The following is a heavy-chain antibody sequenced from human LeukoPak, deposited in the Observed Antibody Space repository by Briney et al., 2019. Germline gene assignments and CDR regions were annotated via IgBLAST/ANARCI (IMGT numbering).Heavy chain of an antibody. Sequence: QAGGSLRLSCAASGFSFSTYAMSWVRQAPGKGLVWVAANSGSGGDTDYADSVKGRFTISRYNSKNTLYLQMHSLRAEDTAVYYCAKDIHFLTGYDYWGQGTLVIVSS. D-gene: IGHD3/OR15-3a*01. V-gene: IGHV3-23*01. CDR1: GFSFSTYA. J-gene: IGHJ4*02. CDR2: NSGSGGDT. CDR3: AKDIHFLTGYDY.